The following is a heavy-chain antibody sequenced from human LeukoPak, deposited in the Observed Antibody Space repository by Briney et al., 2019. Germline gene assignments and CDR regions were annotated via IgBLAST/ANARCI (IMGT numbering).Heavy chain of an antibody. CDR3: ARETGVELRFLEWLYYMDV. V-gene: IGHV4-4*07. CDR2: IYTSGST. Sequence: SETLSLTCTVSGGSISSYYRSWIRQPAGKGLEWIGRIYTSGSTNYNPSLKSRVTMSVDTSKNQFSLRLSSVTAADTAVYYCARETGVELRFLEWLYYMDVWGKGTTVTVSS. CDR1: GGSISSYY. J-gene: IGHJ6*03. D-gene: IGHD3-3*01.